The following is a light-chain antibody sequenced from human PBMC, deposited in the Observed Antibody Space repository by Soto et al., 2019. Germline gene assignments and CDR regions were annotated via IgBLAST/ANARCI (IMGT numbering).Light chain of an antibody. V-gene: IGKV3-15*01. CDR3: QQYNDRPGT. J-gene: IGKJ1*01. CDR2: GIS. CDR1: QSVRNN. Sequence: EIVMTQSPATLFVSPGERAILSCRASQSVRNNLAWYQQKPGQAPRLLISGISTRATGISARFSGSGSGTEFTLTISSLQSEDFAVYYCQQYNDRPGTFGQGTKVDIK.